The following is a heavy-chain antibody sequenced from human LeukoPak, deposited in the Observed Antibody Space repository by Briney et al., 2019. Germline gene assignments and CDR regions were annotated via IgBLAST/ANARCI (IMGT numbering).Heavy chain of an antibody. Sequence: PSETLSLTCAVYGGSFSGYYWSWIRQPPGKGLEWIGEINHSGSTNYNPSLKSRVTISVDTSKNQFSLKLSSVTAADTAVYYCARRVGYGPFDPWGQGTLVTVSS. CDR3: ARRVGYGPFDP. V-gene: IGHV4-34*01. CDR1: GGSFSGYY. J-gene: IGHJ5*02. D-gene: IGHD5-18*01. CDR2: INHSGST.